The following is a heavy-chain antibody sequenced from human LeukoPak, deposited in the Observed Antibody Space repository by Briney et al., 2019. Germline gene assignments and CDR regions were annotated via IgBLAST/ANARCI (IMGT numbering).Heavy chain of an antibody. D-gene: IGHD3-10*01. V-gene: IGHV4-4*07. Sequence: SETLSLTCTVSGGSISSYYWSWIRQPAGKRLEWIGRIYLSGTTNYNPSLKSRVTISVDTSKNQFSLKLSSVTAADTAVYYCARVGRTMVRGVITNYFDYWGQGTLVTVSS. CDR2: IYLSGTT. J-gene: IGHJ4*02. CDR1: GGSISSYY. CDR3: ARVGRTMVRGVITNYFDY.